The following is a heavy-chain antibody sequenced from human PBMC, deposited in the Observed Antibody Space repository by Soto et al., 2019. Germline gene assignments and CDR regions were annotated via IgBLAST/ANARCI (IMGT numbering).Heavy chain of an antibody. CDR1: GFTFDDYA. D-gene: IGHD6-13*01. Sequence: EVQLVESGGGLVQPGRSLRLSCAASGFTFDDYAMHWVRQAPGKGLEWVSGISWNSGSIGYADSVKGRFTISRDNAKNSLYLQMNSLRAEDTALYYCAKDTQGYTPQGVDYWGQGTLVTVSS. CDR3: AKDTQGYTPQGVDY. CDR2: ISWNSGSI. V-gene: IGHV3-9*01. J-gene: IGHJ4*02.